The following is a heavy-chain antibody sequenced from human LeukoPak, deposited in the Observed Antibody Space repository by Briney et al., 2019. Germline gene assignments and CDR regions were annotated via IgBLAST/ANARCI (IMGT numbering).Heavy chain of an antibody. V-gene: IGHV1-46*01. CDR1: GYTFTSYY. D-gene: IGHD6-13*01. CDR3: AREANEQTFDY. CDR2: INPSGGST. Sequence: ASVKVSCKASGYTFTSYYMHWVRRAPGQGLEWMGIINPSGGSTSYAQKFQGRVTMTRDTSTSTVYMELSSLRSEDTAVYYCAREANEQTFDYWGQGTLVTVSS. J-gene: IGHJ4*02.